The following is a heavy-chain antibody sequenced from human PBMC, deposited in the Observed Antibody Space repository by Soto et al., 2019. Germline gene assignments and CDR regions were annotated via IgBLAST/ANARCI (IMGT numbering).Heavy chain of an antibody. J-gene: IGHJ4*02. D-gene: IGHD3-16*01. V-gene: IGHV5-10-1*01. Sequence: PGESLKISCKGSGYSFSSYWISWVRQIPGKGLEWMGRIDPSDSYTNYSPSFQGHVTISADKSISTAYLQWSSLKASDTAMYYCARTFGGHLYSFDVWGQGTLVTVSS. CDR3: ARTFGGHLYSFDV. CDR2: IDPSDSYT. CDR1: GYSFSSYW.